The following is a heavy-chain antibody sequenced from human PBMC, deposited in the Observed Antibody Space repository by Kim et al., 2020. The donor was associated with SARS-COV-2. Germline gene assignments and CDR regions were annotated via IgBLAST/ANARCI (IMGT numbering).Heavy chain of an antibody. CDR2: ISGSSEYV. Sequence: GGSLRLSCAASGFNFNDYFMSWIRQAPGRGLEWLSYISGSSEYVNTADSVKGRFTISRDNVRSSLYLQMENVRSEDTAVYYCATLGVLRAVWRGVDVWGEGATVIVSS. V-gene: IGHV3-11*03. CDR3: ATLGVLRAVWRGVDV. J-gene: IGHJ6*02. CDR1: GFNFNDYF. D-gene: IGHD1-26*01.